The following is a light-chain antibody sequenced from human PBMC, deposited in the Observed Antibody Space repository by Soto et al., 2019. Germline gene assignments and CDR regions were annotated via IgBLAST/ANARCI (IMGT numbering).Light chain of an antibody. V-gene: IGKV1-39*01. CDR1: QSVSSY. Sequence: DIQMTQSPSSLSASVGDRVTISCRASQSVSSYLNWCQQKPGKAPKLLLYAASSLQSGVPSRFSGSGSGTDFTLTITSLQPEDFATYYCQQTYSTRFTFGPGTKVDIK. CDR3: QQTYSTRFT. CDR2: AAS. J-gene: IGKJ3*01.